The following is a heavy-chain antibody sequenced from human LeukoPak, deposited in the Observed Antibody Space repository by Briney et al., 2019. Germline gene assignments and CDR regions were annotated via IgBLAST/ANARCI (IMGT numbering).Heavy chain of an antibody. CDR3: AKGGPDYNKFDS. V-gene: IGHV3-11*06. Sequence: PGGSLRLSCAASGFTFSHYYMSWIRQAPGRGLEWVSYISTGSTYTDYADSVKGRFTISRDNAKNLLYLQMTSLGAEDTAVYYCAKGGPDYNKFDSWGQGTPVTVSS. CDR2: ISTGSTYT. CDR1: GFTFSHYY. D-gene: IGHD4-11*01. J-gene: IGHJ4*02.